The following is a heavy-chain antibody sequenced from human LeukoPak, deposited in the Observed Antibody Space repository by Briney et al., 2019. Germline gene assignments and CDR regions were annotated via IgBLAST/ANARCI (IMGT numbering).Heavy chain of an antibody. CDR2: ISHSGSP. V-gene: IGHV4-34*01. D-gene: IGHD3-22*01. Sequence: KPSETLCLTCAVYGVPFSGYYWSWIRQPPGKGLEWIGEISHSGSPTYNPSLKGRVAISVGTSKNQFSLKLSSVTAADTAVYYCARVWIDSSAPSALDYWGQGTLVTVSS. J-gene: IGHJ4*02. CDR1: GVPFSGYY. CDR3: ARVWIDSSAPSALDY.